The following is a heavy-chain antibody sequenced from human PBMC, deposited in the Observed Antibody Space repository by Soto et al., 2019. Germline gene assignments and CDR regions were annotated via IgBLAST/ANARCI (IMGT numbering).Heavy chain of an antibody. CDR1: GASISSDDYY. J-gene: IGHJ6*02. V-gene: IGHV4-30-4*01. CDR3: VRGAEARPARFGMDL. D-gene: IGHD6-6*01. CDR2: TQYSGST. Sequence: SETLSLTCTVSGASISSDDYYWTWIRQPPGKGLEWIGNTQYSGSTYYNPSLKSRVTMSVDTSKNQFSLKLSSVTAADTAMYYCVRGAEARPARFGMDLWGPGTTVTVSS.